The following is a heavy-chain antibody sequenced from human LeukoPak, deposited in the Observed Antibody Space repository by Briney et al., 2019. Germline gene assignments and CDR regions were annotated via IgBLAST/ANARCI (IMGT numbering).Heavy chain of an antibody. Sequence: ASVKVSCKASGYTFSNYGISWVRQAPGQGLEWMGWSSDYNDGPNYAQKFQGRVTMTRDTSISTAYMELSRLRSDDTAVYYCARAYSSIYDFWSGYLPADAFDIWGQGTMVTVSS. J-gene: IGHJ3*02. V-gene: IGHV1-18*01. CDR1: GYTFSNYG. CDR3: ARAYSSIYDFWSGYLPADAFDI. D-gene: IGHD3-3*01. CDR2: SSDYNDGP.